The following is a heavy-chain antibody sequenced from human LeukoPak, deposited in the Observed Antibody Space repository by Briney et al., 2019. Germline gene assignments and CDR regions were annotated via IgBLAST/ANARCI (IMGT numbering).Heavy chain of an antibody. CDR2: IYPGDSDT. V-gene: IGHV5-51*01. Sequence: GESLKISCKGSGYPFSSYWIGWVRQMPGKGLEWMGIIYPGDSDTRYNPSFQGRVTISADKSISTAYLQWSSLKASDTAMYYCAKNDYYGSGSYSDWGQGTMVTVSS. D-gene: IGHD3-10*01. J-gene: IGHJ4*02. CDR1: GYPFSSYW. CDR3: AKNDYYGSGSYSD.